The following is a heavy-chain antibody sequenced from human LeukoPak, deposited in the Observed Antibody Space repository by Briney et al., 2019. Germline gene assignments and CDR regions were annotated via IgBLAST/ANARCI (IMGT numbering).Heavy chain of an antibody. V-gene: IGHV3-23*01. CDR2: ITGSGGTT. J-gene: IGHJ3*02. Sequence: GGSLRLSCAASGFIFTNYAVSWVRQAPGKGLEWVSAITGSGGTTYFADSVKGRFSISRDNSKNMVYLQMNSPRVEDTAVYYCAKGTYYYDRSGYAFDIWGQGTMVTVSS. CDR3: AKGTYYYDRSGYAFDI. CDR1: GFIFTNYA. D-gene: IGHD3-22*01.